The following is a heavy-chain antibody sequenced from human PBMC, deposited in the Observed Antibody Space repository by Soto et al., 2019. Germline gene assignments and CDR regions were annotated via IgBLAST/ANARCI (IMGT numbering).Heavy chain of an antibody. CDR2: VYHSGST. CDR1: GGSISSGGYS. V-gene: IGHV4-30-2*01. J-gene: IGHJ4*02. D-gene: IGHD3-10*02. Sequence: SETLSLTCAFSGGSISSGGYSWSWIRQPPGKGLEWIGYVYHSGSTFYNPSLKSRVTISVDRSKNQFSLKLSSVTAADTAVYYCARENNVLPGGYFDSWGQGTLVTVSS. CDR3: ARENNVLPGGYFDS.